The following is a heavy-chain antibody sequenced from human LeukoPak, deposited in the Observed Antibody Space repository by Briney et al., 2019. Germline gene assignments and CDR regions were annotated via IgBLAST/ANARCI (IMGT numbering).Heavy chain of an antibody. Sequence: SETLSLTCTVSGGSISSYYWSWVRQPPGKGLEWIGYIYYSGSTNYNPSLKSRVTISVDTSKNQFSLKLSSVTAADTAVYYCARGPRNYYDSSGYRWGQGTLVTVSS. V-gene: IGHV4-59*01. D-gene: IGHD3-22*01. J-gene: IGHJ4*02. CDR2: IYYSGST. CDR3: ARGPRNYYDSSGYR. CDR1: GGSISSYY.